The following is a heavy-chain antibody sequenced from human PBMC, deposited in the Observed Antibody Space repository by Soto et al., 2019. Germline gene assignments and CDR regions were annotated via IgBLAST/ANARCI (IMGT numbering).Heavy chain of an antibody. J-gene: IGHJ4*02. CDR3: ARDPVQLERGFDY. D-gene: IGHD1-1*01. CDR1: GFTFSSYG. CDR2: IWYDGSNK. V-gene: IGHV3-33*01. Sequence: GGSLRLSCAASGFTFSSYGMRWVRQAPGKGLEWVAVIWYDGSNKYYADSVKGRFTISRDNSKNTLYLQMNSLRAEDTAVYYCARDPVQLERGFDYWGQGTLVTV.